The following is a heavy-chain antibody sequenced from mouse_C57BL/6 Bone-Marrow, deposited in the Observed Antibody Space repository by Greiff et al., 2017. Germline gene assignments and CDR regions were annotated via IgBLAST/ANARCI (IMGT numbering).Heavy chain of an antibody. D-gene: IGHD2-10*02. CDR1: GYTFTSYW. CDR2: IDPSDSDT. J-gene: IGHJ1*03. Sequence: QVQLQQPGAELVRPGSSVKLSCKASGYTFTSYWMHWVKQRPIQGLEWIGNIDPSDSDTHYNQKFKDKATLTVDKSSSTAYMQLSSLTSEDSAVYYYARVGGYGYWYFDFWGTGTTVTVSS. V-gene: IGHV1-52*01. CDR3: ARVGGYGYWYFDF.